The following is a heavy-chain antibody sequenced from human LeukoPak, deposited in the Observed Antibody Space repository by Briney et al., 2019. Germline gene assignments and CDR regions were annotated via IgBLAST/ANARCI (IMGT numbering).Heavy chain of an antibody. J-gene: IGHJ6*02. D-gene: IGHD3-10*01. Sequence: GGSLRLSCAASGFIVSDYYMSWIRQAPGKGLEWVSYISSSGSTIYYADSVKGRFTISRDNAKNSLYLQMNSLRAEDTAVYYCARDPKRFGLQYYYGMDVWGQGTTVTVSS. CDR2: ISSSGSTI. V-gene: IGHV3-11*01. CDR3: ARDPKRFGLQYYYGMDV. CDR1: GFIVSDYY.